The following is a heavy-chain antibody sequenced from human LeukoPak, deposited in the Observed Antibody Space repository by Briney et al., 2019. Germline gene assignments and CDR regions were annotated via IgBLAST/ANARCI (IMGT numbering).Heavy chain of an antibody. Sequence: PGGSLRLSCAAPGFTFSNYAMSWVRQAPGKGLEWVSSIYFSGGNTCSADSVKGRFTISRDNSRNTLYLQMNSLRAEDTAVYYCVKDQGEAIVPRRFDYWGQGTLVTVSS. CDR2: IYFSGGNT. J-gene: IGHJ4*02. V-gene: IGHV3-23*01. CDR3: VKDQGEAIVPRRFDY. CDR1: GFTFSNYA. D-gene: IGHD6-6*01.